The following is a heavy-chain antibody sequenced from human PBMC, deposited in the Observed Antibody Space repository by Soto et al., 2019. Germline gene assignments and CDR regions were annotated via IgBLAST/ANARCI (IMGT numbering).Heavy chain of an antibody. CDR3: AKDRYSSSAYYYYGMDA. CDR2: ISGNSGSL. D-gene: IGHD6-6*01. CDR1: GFIFDDYA. J-gene: IGHJ6*02. V-gene: IGHV3-9*01. Sequence: GGSLRLSCAASGFIFDDYAMHWVRQAPGKGLEWVAVISGNSGSLGYADSVKGRFTISRDNAKNSPYLQMNRLRAEDTALYYCAKDRYSSSAYYYYGMDAWGQGTTVTVSS.